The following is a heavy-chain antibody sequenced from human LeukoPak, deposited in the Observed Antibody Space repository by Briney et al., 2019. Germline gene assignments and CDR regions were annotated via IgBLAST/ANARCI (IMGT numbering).Heavy chain of an antibody. V-gene: IGHV1-69*13. D-gene: IGHD2-2*01. CDR1: GGTFSSYA. CDR2: IIPIFGTA. CDR3: AREARYCSSTSCYLLGAFDI. J-gene: IGHJ3*02. Sequence: ASVKVSCKASGGTFSSYAISWVRQAPGHGLEWMGGIIPIFGTANYAQKFQGRVTITADESTSTAYMELSSLRSEDTAVYYCAREARYCSSTSCYLLGAFDIWGQGTMVTVSS.